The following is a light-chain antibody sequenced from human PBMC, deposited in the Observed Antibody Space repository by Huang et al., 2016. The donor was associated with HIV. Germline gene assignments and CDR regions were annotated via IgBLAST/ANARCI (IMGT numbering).Light chain of an antibody. Sequence: EIVLTQSPGTLSLSLWYTATPSCRASQSVLSSYLAWYQQRPGQSPRLLMDGASSRATGIPDRFSGSGSGTEYTLTINSLEPEDSAIYFCQHYGRSPPFTFGPGTRLHIK. J-gene: IGKJ3*01. V-gene: IGKV3-20*01. CDR2: GAS. CDR1: QSVLSSY. CDR3: QHYGRSPPFT.